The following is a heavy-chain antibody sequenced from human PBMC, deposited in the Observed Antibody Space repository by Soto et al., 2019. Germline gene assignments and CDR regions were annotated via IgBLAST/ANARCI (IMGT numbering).Heavy chain of an antibody. CDR2: ISWNSGSI. CDR1: GFTFDDYA. D-gene: IGHD6-6*01. J-gene: IGHJ2*01. V-gene: IGHV3-9*01. CDR3: AKVRLYSSSPDWYFDL. Sequence: EVQLVESGGGVVQPGRSLRLSCAASGFTFDDYAMHWVRQAPGKGLEWVSGISWNSGSIGYADSVKGRFTISRDNAKNSLYLQMNSLRAEDTALYYCAKVRLYSSSPDWYFDLWGRGTLVTVSS.